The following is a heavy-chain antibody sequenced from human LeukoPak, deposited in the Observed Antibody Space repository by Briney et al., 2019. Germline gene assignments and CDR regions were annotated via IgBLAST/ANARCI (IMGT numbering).Heavy chain of an antibody. V-gene: IGHV1-2*02. CDR2: INPNSGGT. D-gene: IGHD3-22*01. CDR1: GYTFTGYY. CDR3: AREVGEGPVLTYYYDSSGSWFDP. Sequence: EASVKVSCKASGYTFTGYYIHWVRQAPGQGLEWMGWINPNSGGTNYAQKFQGRVTMTRDTSISTAYMELSRLRSDDTAVYYCAREVGEGPVLTYYYDSSGSWFDPWGQGTLVTVSS. J-gene: IGHJ5*02.